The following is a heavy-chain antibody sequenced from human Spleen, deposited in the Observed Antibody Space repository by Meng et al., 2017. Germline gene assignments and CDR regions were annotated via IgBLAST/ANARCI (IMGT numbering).Heavy chain of an antibody. Sequence: ASVKVSCKASGYTFTGYYMHWVRQAPGQGLEWMGRINPKSGDTHYTQRFQGRVTMTGDTSISTAYMELSGLRSDDTAMYYCARDEDISAAGKLFGDYWGHGTRVTVSS. V-gene: IGHV1-2*06. CDR3: ARDEDISAAGKLFGDY. J-gene: IGHJ4*01. D-gene: IGHD6-13*01. CDR2: INPKSGDT. CDR1: GYTFTGYY.